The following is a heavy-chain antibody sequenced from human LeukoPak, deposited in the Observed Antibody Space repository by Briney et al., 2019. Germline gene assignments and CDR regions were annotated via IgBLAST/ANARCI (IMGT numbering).Heavy chain of an antibody. CDR2: INSDGSST. V-gene: IGHV3-74*01. CDR3: ARDLPTGTYRAYFDN. D-gene: IGHD1-26*01. J-gene: IGHJ4*02. Sequence: GGSLRLSCAASGFTFSSYRMHWVRQAPGEGLVWVSRINSDGSSTSYADYVKGRYTISRDNAKNTLYLQMNSLRAEDTAVYYCARDLPTGTYRAYFDNWGQGTLVTVSS. CDR1: GFTFSSYR.